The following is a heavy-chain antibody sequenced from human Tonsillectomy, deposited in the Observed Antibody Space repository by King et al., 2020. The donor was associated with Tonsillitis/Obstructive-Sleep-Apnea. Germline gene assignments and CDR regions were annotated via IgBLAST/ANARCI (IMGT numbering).Heavy chain of an antibody. CDR1: GFTFSSYE. V-gene: IGHV3-48*03. Sequence: VQLVESGGGLVQPGGSLRLSCAASGFTFSSYEMNWVRQAPGKGLEWVSYISSSGSTIYYADSVKGRFTISRDNAKNSLYLQMNSLRAEDTAVYYCARAWDLLALSEVWNFDYWGQGTLVTVSS. D-gene: IGHD1-26*01. CDR2: ISSSGSTI. CDR3: ARAWDLLALSEVWNFDY. J-gene: IGHJ4*02.